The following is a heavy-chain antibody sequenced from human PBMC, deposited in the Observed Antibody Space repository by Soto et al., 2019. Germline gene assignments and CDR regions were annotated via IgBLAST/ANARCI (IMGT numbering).Heavy chain of an antibody. CDR1: GFTFSGSA. CDR3: ARLVEGESGDNFDY. D-gene: IGHD3-16*01. V-gene: IGHV3-73*02. CDR2: IRSIADSYAT. J-gene: IGHJ4*02. Sequence: EVQLVESGGGLVQSGGSLKLSCVASGFTFSGSAMHWVRQASGKGLEWVGRIRSIADSYATAYAASLIGRFTISRDDSKTTAYLQMNRLQTEDTAVYYCARLVEGESGDNFDYWGQGALVTVSS.